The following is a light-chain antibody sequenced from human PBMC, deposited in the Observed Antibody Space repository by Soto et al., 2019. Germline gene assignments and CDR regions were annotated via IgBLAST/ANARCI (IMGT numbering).Light chain of an antibody. Sequence: QSALTQPASVSGSLGQSITISCTGTSSDVGGYNYVSWYQQHPGKDPKVVIFEVTYRLSGVSSRFSGSKSGNTASLTVSGLQAEDEGDYYCSSYTSTSTVVFGGGTKVTVL. CDR3: SSYTSTSTVV. V-gene: IGLV2-14*01. CDR2: EVT. CDR1: SSDVGGYNY. J-gene: IGLJ2*01.